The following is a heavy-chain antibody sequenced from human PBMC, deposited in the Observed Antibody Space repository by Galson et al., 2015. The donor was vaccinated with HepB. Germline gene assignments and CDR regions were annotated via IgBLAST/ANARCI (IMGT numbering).Heavy chain of an antibody. CDR1: GAPVSSGSDY. CDR2: IHYSGTT. CDR3: SFGGSYYRYGLDV. Sequence: ETLSLTCTVSGAPVSSGSDYWSWIRQPPGKGLEWIGYIHYSGTTNCNPSLKSRVTISLDTSKSHFSLKLTSVVAADTAVYFCSFGGSYYRYGLDVWGQGTTVTVSS. V-gene: IGHV4-61*03. J-gene: IGHJ6*02. D-gene: IGHD1-26*01.